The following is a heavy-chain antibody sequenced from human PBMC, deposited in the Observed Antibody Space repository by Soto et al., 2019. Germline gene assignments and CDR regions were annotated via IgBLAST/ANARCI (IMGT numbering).Heavy chain of an antibody. D-gene: IGHD4-17*01. J-gene: IGHJ5*02. Sequence: GGSLRLSCAASGFTFSSYAMSWVRQAPGKGLEWVSAISGSGGSTYYADSVKGRFTISRDNSKNTLYLQMNSLRAEDTAVCYCAKGTYGDYLVGSRFDPWGQGTLVTVSS. CDR2: ISGSGGST. V-gene: IGHV3-23*01. CDR3: AKGTYGDYLVGSRFDP. CDR1: GFTFSSYA.